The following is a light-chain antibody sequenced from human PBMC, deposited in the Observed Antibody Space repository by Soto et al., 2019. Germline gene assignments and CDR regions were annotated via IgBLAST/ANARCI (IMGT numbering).Light chain of an antibody. J-gene: IGKJ4*01. CDR3: EDYSSSSGLT. Sequence: DIQMTQSPSTLSASVGDRVTITCRASQSISSWLAWYQQKPGKAPKLLIFQVSSLKSGVPSRFSGSGSATEYTLTISSLQPDDFATYYCEDYSSSSGLTFGGGTKVEIK. CDR2: QVS. V-gene: IGKV1-5*03. CDR1: QSISSW.